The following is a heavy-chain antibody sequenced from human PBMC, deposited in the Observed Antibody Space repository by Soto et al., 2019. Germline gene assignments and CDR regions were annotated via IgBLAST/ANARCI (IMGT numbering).Heavy chain of an antibody. D-gene: IGHD2-2*01. J-gene: IGHJ6*03. CDR2: ISTYNGNT. Sequence: ASVKVSCKASGYTFTTYGISWVRQAPGQGLEWMGWISTYNGNTYYAQKLLGRVTMTTDTSTSTAYMELRSLRSDDTAVYYCARGYCSSTSCLSYYYYYMDVWGKGTTVTVS. V-gene: IGHV1-18*01. CDR1: GYTFTTYG. CDR3: ARGYCSSTSCLSYYYYYMDV.